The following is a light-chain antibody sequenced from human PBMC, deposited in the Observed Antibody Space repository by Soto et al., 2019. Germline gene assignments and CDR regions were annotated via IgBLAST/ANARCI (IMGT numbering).Light chain of an antibody. CDR1: RGISSY. CDR2: SAS. CDR3: QQLNSYPQT. Sequence: IQWTQSPSSLSASVGARVAITCQASRGISSYLAWDQQKPGKAPKLLVYSASTLQSGVPSRFSGSGSGPDFTLTISSLQPEDSATYFCQQLNSYPQTVGQGTRLEIK. V-gene: IGKV1-9*01. J-gene: IGKJ5*01.